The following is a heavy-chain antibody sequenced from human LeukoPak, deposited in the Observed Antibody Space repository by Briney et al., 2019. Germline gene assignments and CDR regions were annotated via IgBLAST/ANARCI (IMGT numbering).Heavy chain of an antibody. D-gene: IGHD6-13*01. V-gene: IGHV3-7*01. J-gene: IGHJ3*01. CDR1: GFTFSSYW. Sequence: GGSLRLSCAASGFTFSSYWMSWVRQAPGKGLEWVANIKQDGSEKYYVDSVKGRFTISRDNAKNSLYLQMNSLRAEDTAVYYCARDSSSWYYRPNYWGQGTMVTVSS. CDR3: ARDSSSWYYRPNY. CDR2: IKQDGSEK.